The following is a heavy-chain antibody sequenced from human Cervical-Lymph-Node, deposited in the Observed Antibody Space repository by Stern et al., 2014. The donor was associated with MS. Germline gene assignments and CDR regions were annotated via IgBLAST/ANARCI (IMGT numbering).Heavy chain of an antibody. V-gene: IGHV1-58*01. CDR2: IVVGSGNT. CDR1: GFTFTSSA. Sequence: QLLESGPEVKKPGTSVKVSCKASGFTFTSSAVQWVRQARGQSLEWIGWIVVGSGNTNYAQKFQERVTITRDMSTSTAYMELSSLRSEDTAVYYCAATSHVGYFDYWGQGTLVTVSS. J-gene: IGHJ4*02. D-gene: IGHD1-26*01. CDR3: AATSHVGYFDY.